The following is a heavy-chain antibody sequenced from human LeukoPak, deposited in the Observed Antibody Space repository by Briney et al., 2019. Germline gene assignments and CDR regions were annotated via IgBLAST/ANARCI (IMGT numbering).Heavy chain of an antibody. CDR3: RGYREITMIVVRGYYFDY. CDR1: GGSISSSSYY. Sequence: PSETLSLTCTVSGGSISSSSYYWGWIRQPPGKGLEWIGSIYYSGSTYYNPSLKSRVTISVDTSKNQFSLKLSSVTAADTAVYYCRGYREITMIVVRGYYFDYWGQGTLVTVSS. CDR2: IYYSGST. D-gene: IGHD3-22*01. V-gene: IGHV4-39*01. J-gene: IGHJ4*02.